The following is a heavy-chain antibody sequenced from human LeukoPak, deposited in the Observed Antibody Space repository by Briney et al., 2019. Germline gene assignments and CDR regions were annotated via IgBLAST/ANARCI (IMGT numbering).Heavy chain of an antibody. J-gene: IGHJ4*02. CDR2: IYYSGST. Sequence: SETLSLTCTVSGGSIRSYYWSWIRQPPGKGLEWIGYIYYSGSTNYNPSLKSRVSISVDTSKNQFSLKLSSVTAADTAVYYCARTGSAVTMLYPFDHWGQGTLVTVSS. CDR1: GGSIRSYY. V-gene: IGHV4-59*01. D-gene: IGHD4-17*01. CDR3: ARTGSAVTMLYPFDH.